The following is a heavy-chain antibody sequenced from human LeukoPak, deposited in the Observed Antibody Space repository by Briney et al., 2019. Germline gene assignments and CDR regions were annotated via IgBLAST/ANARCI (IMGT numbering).Heavy chain of an antibody. V-gene: IGHV3-23*01. Sequence: GGSLRLSCAASGFPFSSDAMSGVRQAPGKGLEWVSAISGSGGSTYYADSVKGRFTISRDNSKNTLYLQMNSLRAEDTAVYYCVKDGDYYYMDVWGKGTTVTVSS. CDR2: ISGSGGST. J-gene: IGHJ6*03. CDR3: VKDGDYYYMDV. CDR1: GFPFSSDA.